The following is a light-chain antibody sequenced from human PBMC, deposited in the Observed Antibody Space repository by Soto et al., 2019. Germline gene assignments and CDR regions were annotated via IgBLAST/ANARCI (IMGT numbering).Light chain of an antibody. Sequence: EIVLTQSPAPLSLSPGERATLSFSASQSVSSYLAWYQQKPGQAPTLLIYDASNRATGIPARFSGSGSGTDFTLTIGSLEPDGFAVYYGQERSNWSLACGGGTKVEIK. CDR1: QSVSSY. V-gene: IGKV3-11*01. J-gene: IGKJ4*01. CDR2: DAS. CDR3: QERSNWSLA.